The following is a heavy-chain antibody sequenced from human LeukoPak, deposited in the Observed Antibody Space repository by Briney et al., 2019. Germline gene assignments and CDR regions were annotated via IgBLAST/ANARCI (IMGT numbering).Heavy chain of an antibody. V-gene: IGHV1-2*04. CDR2: INPSSGGT. D-gene: IGHD6-13*01. Sequence: ASVKVSCKASGYTFTGYYMHWVRQAPGQGLEWMGWINPSSGGTNYAQKFQGWVTMTRDTSICTAYMELSRLRSDDTAVYYCARELRVGSSWYYFDYWGQGTLVTVSS. CDR1: GYTFTGYY. J-gene: IGHJ4*02. CDR3: ARELRVGSSWYYFDY.